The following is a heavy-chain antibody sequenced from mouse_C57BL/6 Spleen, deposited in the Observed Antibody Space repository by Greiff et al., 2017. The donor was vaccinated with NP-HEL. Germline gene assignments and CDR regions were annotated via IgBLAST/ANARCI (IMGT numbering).Heavy chain of an antibody. CDR3: ARGGITTVVYSFAY. CDR2: IYPSDSET. D-gene: IGHD1-1*01. J-gene: IGHJ3*01. Sequence: QVQLQQPGAELVRPGSSVKLSCKASGYTFTSYWMDWVKQRPGQGLEWIGNIYPSDSETHYNQKFKDKATLTVDKSSSTAYMQLSSLTSEDSAVYYCARGGITTVVYSFAYWGQGTLVTVSA. CDR1: GYTFTSYW. V-gene: IGHV1-61*01.